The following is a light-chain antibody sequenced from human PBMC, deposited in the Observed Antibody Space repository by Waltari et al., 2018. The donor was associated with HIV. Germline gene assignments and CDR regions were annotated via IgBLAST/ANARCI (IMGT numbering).Light chain of an antibody. Sequence: QSVLTPPPSVSGTPGQRVSISCSGSSSNIGSNYVYWYQQLPGTAPKLLIYRNNQRPSGVPDRFSGSKSGTSASLAISGLRSEDEADYYCAAWDDSLSGPWVFGGGTKLTVL. V-gene: IGLV1-47*01. J-gene: IGLJ3*02. CDR2: RNN. CDR1: SSNIGSNY. CDR3: AAWDDSLSGPWV.